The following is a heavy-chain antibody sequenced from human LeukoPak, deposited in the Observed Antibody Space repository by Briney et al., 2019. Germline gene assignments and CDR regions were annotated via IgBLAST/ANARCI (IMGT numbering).Heavy chain of an antibody. J-gene: IGHJ4*02. V-gene: IGHV3-21*01. CDR3: ARDKGDSGYSSSWYPFDY. CDR1: GFTFNTYN. D-gene: IGHD6-13*01. Sequence: KTGGSLRLSCAASGFTFNTYNMNWVREAPGKGLEWVSSISSASRFIYYADSVKGRFTISRDNAKNSLYLQMNSLRAEDTAVYYCARDKGDSGYSSSWYPFDYWGQGTLVTVSS. CDR2: ISSASRFI.